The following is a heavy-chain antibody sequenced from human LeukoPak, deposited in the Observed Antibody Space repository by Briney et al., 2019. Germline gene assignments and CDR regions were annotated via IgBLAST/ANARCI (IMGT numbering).Heavy chain of an antibody. J-gene: IGHJ3*02. D-gene: IGHD2-2*01. CDR1: GYTFTSYD. CDR3: ARGDVKYQLNGAFDI. CDR2: MNPNSGNT. V-gene: IGHV1-8*01. Sequence: ASVKVSCKASGYTFTSYDINWVRQATGQGLEWMGWMNPNSGNTGYAQKFQGRVTMTRDTSISTAYMELSRLRSDDTAVYYCARGDVKYQLNGAFDIWGQGTMVTVSS.